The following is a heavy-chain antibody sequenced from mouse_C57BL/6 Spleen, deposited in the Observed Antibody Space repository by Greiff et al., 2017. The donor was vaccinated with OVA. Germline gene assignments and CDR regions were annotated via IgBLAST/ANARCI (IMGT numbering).Heavy chain of an antibody. CDR3: ARGELGWFAY. Sequence: VQLQQSGAELVRPGTSVKVSCKASGYAFTNYLIEWVKQRPGQGLEWIGVINPGSGGTNYNEKFKGKATLTADKSSSTAYMQLSSLTSEDSAVYFCARGELGWFAYWGQGTLVTVSA. V-gene: IGHV1-54*01. J-gene: IGHJ3*01. CDR1: GYAFTNYL. D-gene: IGHD4-1*01. CDR2: INPGSGGT.